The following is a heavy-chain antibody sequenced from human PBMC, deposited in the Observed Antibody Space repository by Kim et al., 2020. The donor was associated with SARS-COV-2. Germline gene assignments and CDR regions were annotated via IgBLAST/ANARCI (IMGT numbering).Heavy chain of an antibody. CDR1: GFTFSSYA. D-gene: IGHD3-10*01. CDR3: ARCGSGSYLYYFDY. V-gene: IGHV3-30*04. CDR2: ISYDGINT. J-gene: IGHJ4*02. Sequence: GGSLRLSCAASGFTFSSYAMHWVRQAPGKGLEWVAVISYDGINTYYADSVKGRFTISRDNSKNTLYLQMNSLRAEDTAVYYCARCGSGSYLYYFDYWGQGTLVTVSS.